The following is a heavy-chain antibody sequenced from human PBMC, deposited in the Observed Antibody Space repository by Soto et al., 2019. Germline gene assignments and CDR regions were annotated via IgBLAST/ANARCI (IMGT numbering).Heavy chain of an antibody. CDR2: INAGNGNT. Sequence: ASVKVSCKASGYTFTSYAMHWVRQAPGQRLEWMGWINAGNGNTKYSQKFQGRVTITRDTSARTAYMELSSLRSEDTAVYYCATRAGIAAAGYYYYGMEVWGQGTTVTVSS. CDR1: GYTFTSYA. V-gene: IGHV1-3*01. J-gene: IGHJ6*02. D-gene: IGHD6-13*01. CDR3: ATRAGIAAAGYYYYGMEV.